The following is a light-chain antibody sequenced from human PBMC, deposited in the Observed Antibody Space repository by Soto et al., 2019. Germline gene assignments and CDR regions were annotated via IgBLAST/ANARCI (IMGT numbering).Light chain of an antibody. CDR1: KLGDKY. Sequence: SYELTQPPSVSVSPGQTASITCSGDKLGDKYACWYQQKPGQSPALVIYRDTRRPSGIPERFSGSNSGNTATLTISGTQAMDEADYYCQAWDSSTLSVFGTGTKLTVL. J-gene: IGLJ1*01. CDR3: QAWDSSTLSV. V-gene: IGLV3-1*01. CDR2: RDT.